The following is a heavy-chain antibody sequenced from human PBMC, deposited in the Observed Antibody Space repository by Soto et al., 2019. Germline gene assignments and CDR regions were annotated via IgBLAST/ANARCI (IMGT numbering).Heavy chain of an antibody. Sequence: QIQLLQSGAEEKRPGASVKVSCKASRYTFTSYPIYWVRQAPGQRLEWMGWINTGNGNTKYSQKFQGRATITRDTSASATYLELSGLRSEDTAVYYCAREAYSTGWYEERAFDVWGQGTMVTVSS. D-gene: IGHD6-19*01. CDR2: INTGNGNT. V-gene: IGHV1-3*05. CDR3: AREAYSTGWYEERAFDV. J-gene: IGHJ3*01. CDR1: RYTFTSYP.